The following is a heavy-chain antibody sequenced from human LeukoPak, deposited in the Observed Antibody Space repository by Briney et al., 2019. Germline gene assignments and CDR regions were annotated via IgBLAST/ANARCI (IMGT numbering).Heavy chain of an antibody. D-gene: IGHD6-13*01. CDR2: IYYSGST. Sequence: SETLSLTCTVSGGSISSSSYYWGWIRQPPGKGLEWIGNIYYSGSTYYNPSLKSRVTISLDTSKNQFSLKLSSVTAADTAVYYCARDWANSSSWYIRKTAVFDYWGQGTLVTVSS. J-gene: IGHJ4*02. CDR3: ARDWANSSSWYIRKTAVFDY. CDR1: GGSISSSSYY. V-gene: IGHV4-39*07.